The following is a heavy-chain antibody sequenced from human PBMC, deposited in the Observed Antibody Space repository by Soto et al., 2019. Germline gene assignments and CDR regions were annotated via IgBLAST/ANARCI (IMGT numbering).Heavy chain of an antibody. J-gene: IGHJ4*02. Sequence: ASVKVSCKASGYTFTSYGITWVRQSPGQGVEWMGWLSAYNGNTNYAQKFQGRVTMTTDTSTSTAYMALSSLRSDDTAAYYCASDKSLDYWGQGTLVSVSS. D-gene: IGHD3-16*02. CDR2: LSAYNGNT. CDR1: GYTFTSYG. CDR3: ASDKSLDY. V-gene: IGHV1-18*01.